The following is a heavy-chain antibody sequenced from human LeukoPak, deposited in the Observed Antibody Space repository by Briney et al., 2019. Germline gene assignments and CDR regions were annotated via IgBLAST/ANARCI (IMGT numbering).Heavy chain of an antibody. CDR1: GGSISSYY. Sequence: SETLSLTCTVSGGSISSYYWSWIRQPPGKGLEWIGYIYYSGSTSYNPSLKSRVAITVDTSKNQFSLKLSSVTAADTAVYYCARGYSGSYGRFDYWGQGTLVTVSS. D-gene: IGHD1-26*01. CDR2: IYYSGST. J-gene: IGHJ4*02. CDR3: ARGYSGSYGRFDY. V-gene: IGHV4-59*01.